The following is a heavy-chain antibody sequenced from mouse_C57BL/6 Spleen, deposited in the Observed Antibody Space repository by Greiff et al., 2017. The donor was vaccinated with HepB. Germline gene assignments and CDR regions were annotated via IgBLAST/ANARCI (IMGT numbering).Heavy chain of an antibody. D-gene: IGHD2-4*01. CDR3: ARQGDYDPYAMDY. CDR2: ISSGGSYT. J-gene: IGHJ4*01. CDR1: GFTFSSYG. Sequence: DVMLVESGGDLVKPGGSLKLSCAASGFTFSSYGMSWVRQTPDKRLEWVATISSGGSYTYYPDSVKGRFTISRDNAKNTLYLQMSSLKSEDTAMYYCARQGDYDPYAMDYWGQGTSVTVSS. V-gene: IGHV5-6*02.